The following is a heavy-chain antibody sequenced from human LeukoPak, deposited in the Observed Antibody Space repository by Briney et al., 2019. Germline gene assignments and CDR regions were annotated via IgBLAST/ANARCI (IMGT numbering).Heavy chain of an antibody. J-gene: IGHJ4*02. D-gene: IGHD3-3*01. V-gene: IGHV4-61*02. CDR1: GGSISSGSYY. CDR2: IYTSGST. CDR3: ARDYSLWSGSNLDY. Sequence: SETLSLTCTVSGGSISSGSYYWSWIRQPAGEGLEWIGRIYTSGSTNYNPSLKSRVTISVDTSKNQFSLKLSSVTAADTAVYYCARDYSLWSGSNLDYWGQGTLVTVSS.